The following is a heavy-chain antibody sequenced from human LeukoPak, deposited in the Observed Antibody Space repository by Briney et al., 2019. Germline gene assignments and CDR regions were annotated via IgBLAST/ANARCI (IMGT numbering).Heavy chain of an antibody. Sequence: KASETLSLTCTVSGFSVSSGNYWGWIRQPPGKGLEWIGSIYHSGSAYYNPSLKSRVTISLDTSKNQFSLKLSSVTAADTAVYYCARDYGDQGWFDPWGQGTLVTVSS. J-gene: IGHJ5*02. CDR1: GFSVSSGNY. V-gene: IGHV4-38-2*02. CDR3: ARDYGDQGWFDP. CDR2: IYHSGSA. D-gene: IGHD4-17*01.